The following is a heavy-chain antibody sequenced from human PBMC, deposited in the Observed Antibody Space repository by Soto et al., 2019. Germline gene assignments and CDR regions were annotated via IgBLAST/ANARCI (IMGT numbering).Heavy chain of an antibody. CDR2: IIPILGIA. D-gene: IGHD3-10*01. Sequence: QVQLVQSGAEVKKPGSSVKVSCKASGGTFSSYTISWVRQAPGQGLEWMGRIIPILGIANYAQKFQGRVTITADKSTSTAYRELSSLRSEDTAVYYCARSDGSGSHVLESDYWGQGTLVTVSS. V-gene: IGHV1-69*02. CDR1: GGTFSSYT. CDR3: ARSDGSGSHVLESDY. J-gene: IGHJ4*02.